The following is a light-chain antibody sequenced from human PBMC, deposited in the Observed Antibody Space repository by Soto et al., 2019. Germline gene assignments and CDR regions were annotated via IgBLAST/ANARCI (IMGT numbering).Light chain of an antibody. V-gene: IGKV3D-20*02. CDR3: QQRSGWPL. CDR2: DAS. J-gene: IGKJ2*01. Sequence: EIELTQSPGTLSLSPGERATLSCRASQSVSSSYLAWYQQKPGQAPRLLIYDASSRATGIPDRFSGSGSGTDFTLTISRLQPEDFAVYYCQQRSGWPLFGQGTKLEIK. CDR1: QSVSSSY.